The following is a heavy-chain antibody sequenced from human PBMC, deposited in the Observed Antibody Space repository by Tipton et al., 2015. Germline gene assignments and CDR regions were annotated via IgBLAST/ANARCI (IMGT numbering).Heavy chain of an antibody. D-gene: IGHD3-9*01. V-gene: IGHV4-4*02. Sequence: TLSLTCAVSGGSISSSNWWSWVRQPPGKGLEWIGSISHSGNTYYNPSLKSRVTMSRDTSKNQFSLKLTSVTAADTAVYYCACQDYDSLTRDYQTVDYWGRGTLVTVSS. CDR3: ACQDYDSLTRDYQTVDY. J-gene: IGHJ4*02. CDR2: ISHSGNT. CDR1: GGSISSSNW.